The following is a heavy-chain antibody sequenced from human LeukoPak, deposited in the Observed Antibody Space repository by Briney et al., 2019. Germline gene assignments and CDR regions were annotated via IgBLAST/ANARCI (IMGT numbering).Heavy chain of an antibody. Sequence: GGSLRLSCAASGFTFSTYAMSWVRQAPGKGLEWVSAISTTGDNTYYADSVKGRFTISRDNSKNTQYLQMNSLRAQDTAVYYCLGYCSGGSCYSGAHWGQGNLVTVSS. CDR1: GFTFSTYA. J-gene: IGHJ4*02. CDR3: LGYCSGGSCYSGAH. D-gene: IGHD2-15*01. V-gene: IGHV3-23*01. CDR2: ISTTGDNT.